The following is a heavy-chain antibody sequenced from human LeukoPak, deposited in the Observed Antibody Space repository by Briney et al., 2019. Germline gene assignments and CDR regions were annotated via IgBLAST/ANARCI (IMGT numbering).Heavy chain of an antibody. CDR3: ARDGESGYYWGSAFYWYFDL. CDR1: GYTFTSYG. Sequence: ASVTVSCKASGYTFTSYGISWVRQAPGQGLEWMGRISAYNGNTNYAQKLQGRVTMTTDTSTSTAYMELRSLRSDDTAVYYCARDGESGYYWGSAFYWYFDLWGRGTLVTVSS. CDR2: ISAYNGNT. V-gene: IGHV1-18*01. D-gene: IGHD1-1*01. J-gene: IGHJ2*01.